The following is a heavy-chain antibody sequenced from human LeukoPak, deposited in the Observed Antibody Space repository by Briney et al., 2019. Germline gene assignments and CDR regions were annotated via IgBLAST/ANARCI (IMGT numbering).Heavy chain of an antibody. V-gene: IGHV4-59*08. J-gene: IGHJ4*02. CDR1: GGSINNYY. CDR3: ARHGANGHSYGAYLDY. D-gene: IGHD5-18*01. Sequence: KTPETLSLTCTVSGGSINNYYWSWIRQPPGKGLEWIGSIYSSGSTNYSPSLKSRVIISVDTSKSQFSLKLSSLTAADTAMYYCARHGANGHSYGAYLDYWGQGTLVTVSS. CDR2: IYSSGST.